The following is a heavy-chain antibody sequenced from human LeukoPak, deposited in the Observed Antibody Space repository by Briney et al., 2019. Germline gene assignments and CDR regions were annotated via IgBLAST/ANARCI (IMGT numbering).Heavy chain of an antibody. CDR3: ARDRDDILTGYHDAFDI. V-gene: IGHV4-59*01. D-gene: IGHD3-9*01. J-gene: IGHJ3*02. CDR1: GVSISSYY. CDR2: IYYSGST. Sequence: SETLSLTCTVSGVSISSYYWSWIRQPPGKGLEWIGYIYYSGSTNYNPSLKSRVTISVDTSKNQFSLKLSSVTAADTAVYYCARDRDDILTGYHDAFDIWGQGTMVTVSS.